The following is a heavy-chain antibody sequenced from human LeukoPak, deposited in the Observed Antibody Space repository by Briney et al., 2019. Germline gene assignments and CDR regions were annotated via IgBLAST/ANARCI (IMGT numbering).Heavy chain of an antibody. CDR1: GGSISVTNYY. V-gene: IGHV4-39*01. CDR2: IYYSGIT. J-gene: IGHJ4*02. Sequence: SETLSLTCTVSGGSISVTNYYWGWIRQPPGKRLEWIGSIYYSGITYYNPSLKSRVTISADTSKNQFSLKLISVTAADTAVYYCARINGDYFFDHWGQGTLVTVSS. D-gene: IGHD4-17*01. CDR3: ARINGDYFFDH.